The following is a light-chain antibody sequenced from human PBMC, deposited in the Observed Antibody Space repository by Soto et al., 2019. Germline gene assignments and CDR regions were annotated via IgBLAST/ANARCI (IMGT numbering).Light chain of an antibody. CDR1: QDLGNF. CDR2: GAS. CDR3: LQTSTFPTN. V-gene: IGKV1-12*01. J-gene: IGKJ1*01. Sequence: DIQMTQSPSSVSAAVVDRFTIICRASQDLGNFLAWYQQTPGKAPRLLIHGASSLSRDIPSRFSGGGTGTHFTLTISGLQPDDLAPDLCLQTSTFPTNFGQGTKV.